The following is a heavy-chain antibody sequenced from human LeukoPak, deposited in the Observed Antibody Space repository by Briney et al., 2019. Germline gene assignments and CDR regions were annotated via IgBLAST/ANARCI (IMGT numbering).Heavy chain of an antibody. D-gene: IGHD6-13*01. Sequence: GGSLRLSCAASGFTFSNYWMSWVRQAPGKGLEWVANIKEDGSEKYYVDSVKGRFTISRDNAKNSLYLQMNSLRAEDTAVYYCAREESSSWYTSFDYWGQGTLVTVSS. CDR2: IKEDGSEK. J-gene: IGHJ4*02. CDR1: GFTFSNYW. V-gene: IGHV3-7*01. CDR3: AREESSSWYTSFDY.